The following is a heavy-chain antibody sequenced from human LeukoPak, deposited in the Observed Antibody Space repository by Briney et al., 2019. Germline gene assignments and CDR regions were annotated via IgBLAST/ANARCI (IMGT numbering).Heavy chain of an antibody. CDR2: MSPYSGNT. D-gene: IGHD2-15*01. CDR3: ARDYGGSSGWFDP. Sequence: GASVKVSCKASGYTFTTFDINWVRQASGQGLEWVGWMSPYSGNTGYAQKFQGRVIMTRNTSISTAYMELSSLISDDTAVYYCARDYGGSSGWFDPWGQGTQVTVSS. V-gene: IGHV1-8*01. CDR1: GYTFTTFD. J-gene: IGHJ5*02.